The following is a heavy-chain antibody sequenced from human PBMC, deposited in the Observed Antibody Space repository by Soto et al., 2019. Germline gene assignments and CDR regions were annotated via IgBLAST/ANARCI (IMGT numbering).Heavy chain of an antibody. J-gene: IGHJ4*02. V-gene: IGHV3-49*03. CDR1: GFTFSSYA. D-gene: IGHD3-22*01. Sequence: GGSLRLSCAASGFTFSSYAMSWFRQAPGKGLEWVGFIRSKTYGGTTEYAASVKGRFTISRDDSKSIAYLQMNSLKTEDTAVYYCAREANYYDSSGYYLLTYFDYWGQGTLVTVSS. CDR3: AREANYYDSSGYYLLTYFDY. CDR2: IRSKTYGGTT.